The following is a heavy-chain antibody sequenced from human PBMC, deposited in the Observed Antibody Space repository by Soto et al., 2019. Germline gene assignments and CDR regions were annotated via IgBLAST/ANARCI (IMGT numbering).Heavy chain of an antibody. J-gene: IGHJ4*02. CDR1: VYPFSDYC. CDR3: ARGPRTQLWFPNVY. CDR2: ISPKSGGT. V-gene: IGHV1-2*02. D-gene: IGHD5-18*01. Sequence: ASVKVSCKASVYPFSDYCFHWLRQAPGQGLEWKGRISPKSGGTHYAPKFEGRVTLTTDTSISTAFMELSRLTSDDTAVYYCARGPRTQLWFPNVYWGQGTLVTV.